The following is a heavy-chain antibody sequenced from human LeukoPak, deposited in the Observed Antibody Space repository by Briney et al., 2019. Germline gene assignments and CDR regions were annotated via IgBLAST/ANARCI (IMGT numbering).Heavy chain of an antibody. D-gene: IGHD4-17*01. CDR1: GFTFSSYS. V-gene: IGHV3-21*01. CDR3: ARGYYGDYVVDY. Sequence: GGSLRLSCAASGFTFSSYSMNWLRQAPGKGLEWVSSISSSNNYIYYADSVKGRFTISRDSAKNSLYLQMNSLRAEDTAVYYCARGYYGDYVVDYWGQGTLVTVSS. CDR2: ISSSNNYI. J-gene: IGHJ4*02.